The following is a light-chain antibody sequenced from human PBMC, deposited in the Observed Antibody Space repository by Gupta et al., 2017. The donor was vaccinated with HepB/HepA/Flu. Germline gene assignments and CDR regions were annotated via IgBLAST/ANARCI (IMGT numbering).Light chain of an antibody. CDR1: SSAVGGYHY. CDR3: GSYAGSNTYVV. Sequence: QSALTQTPPASGSPGPSVTISCTGTSSAVGGYHYVSGYQQHPGKAPKIIIYGVTKRPSGVPDRFSGANSDNTTAPTVTGVQAEDEADDYCGSYAGSNTYVVFGGGTKLTVL. CDR2: GVT. J-gene: IGLJ2*01. V-gene: IGLV2-8*01.